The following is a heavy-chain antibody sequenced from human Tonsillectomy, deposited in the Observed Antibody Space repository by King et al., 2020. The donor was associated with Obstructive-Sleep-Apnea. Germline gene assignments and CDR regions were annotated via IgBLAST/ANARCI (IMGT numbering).Heavy chain of an antibody. CDR1: GFTFSSYS. Sequence: VQLVESGGGLVQPGGSLRLSCAASGFTFSSYSMNWVRQAPGKGLEWVSYISSSSSTIYYADSVKGRFTISRDNAKNSLYLQMNSLRAEDTAVYYCARQSYDILTGYHEFDYWGQGTLVTVSS. CDR3: ARQSYDILTGYHEFDY. J-gene: IGHJ4*02. D-gene: IGHD3-9*01. CDR2: ISSSSSTI. V-gene: IGHV3-48*04.